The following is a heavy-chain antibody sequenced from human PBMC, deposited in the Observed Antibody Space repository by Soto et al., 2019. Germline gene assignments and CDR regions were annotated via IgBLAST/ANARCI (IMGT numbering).Heavy chain of an antibody. CDR2: IIPIFGTA. D-gene: IGHD3-16*02. Sequence: QVQLVQSGAEVKKPGSSVKVSCKASGGTFSSYAISWVRQAPGQGLEWMGGIIPIFGTANYAQKFQGRVTITADESTSTAYMELSSLRSEDTAVYYCARHHYVWGSYRNQDAFDIWGQGTMVTVSS. CDR3: ARHHYVWGSYRNQDAFDI. CDR1: GGTFSSYA. J-gene: IGHJ3*02. V-gene: IGHV1-69*01.